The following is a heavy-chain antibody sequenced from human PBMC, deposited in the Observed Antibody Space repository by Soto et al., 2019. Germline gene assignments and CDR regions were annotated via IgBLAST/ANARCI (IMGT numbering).Heavy chain of an antibody. CDR2: INPSGGST. V-gene: IGHV1-46*01. CDR1: GYTFTSYY. J-gene: IGHJ6*02. CDR3: AAAVLRFLEWRPLICGMAV. D-gene: IGHD3-3*01. Sequence: ASVKVSCKASGYTFTSYYMHWVRQAPGQGLEWMGIINPSGGSTSYAQKLQGRVTMTRDTSTSTVYMELSSLRSEDTAVYYCAAAVLRFLEWRPLICGMAVWGQGTTVTVSS.